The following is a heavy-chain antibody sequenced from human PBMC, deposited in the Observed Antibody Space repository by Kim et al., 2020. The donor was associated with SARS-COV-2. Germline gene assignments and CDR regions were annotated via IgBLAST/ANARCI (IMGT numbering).Heavy chain of an antibody. CDR1: GFTFSSYS. J-gene: IGHJ3*02. CDR3: ARDPPPAFDI. CDR2: ISSSSSYI. Sequence: GGSLRLSCAASGFTFSSYSMNWVRQAPGKGLEWVSSISSSSSYIYYADSVKGRCTISRDNAKNSLYLQMNSLRAEDTAVYYCARDPPPAFDIWGQGTMVTVSS. V-gene: IGHV3-21*01.